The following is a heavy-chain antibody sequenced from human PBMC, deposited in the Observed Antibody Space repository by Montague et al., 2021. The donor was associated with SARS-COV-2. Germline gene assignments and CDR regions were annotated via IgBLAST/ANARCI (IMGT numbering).Heavy chain of an antibody. V-gene: IGHV2-70*01. Sequence: PALVKPTQTLTLTCTFSGFSLSTSGMCVSWIRQPPGKALEWLALIDWDDDKYYSTSLKTRLIISKDTSKNQVVLTMTNMDPVDTATYYCARMTTVVTLGYYYYYGMDVWGQGTTVTVSS. CDR1: GFSLSTSGMC. CDR3: ARMTTVVTLGYYYYYGMDV. D-gene: IGHD4-23*01. J-gene: IGHJ6*02. CDR2: IDWDDDK.